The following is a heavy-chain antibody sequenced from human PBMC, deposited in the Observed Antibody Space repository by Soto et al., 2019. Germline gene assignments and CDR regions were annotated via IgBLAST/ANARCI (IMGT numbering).Heavy chain of an antibody. V-gene: IGHV3-21*01. CDR3: ARGRAMGSNWFDP. CDR1: GFTFSSYS. Sequence: PGGSLRLSCAASGFTFSSYSMNWVRQAPGKGLEWVSSISSSSSYIYYADSVKGRFTISRDNAKNSLYLQMNSLRAEDTAVYYWARGRAMGSNWFDPWGQGTLVTVSS. CDR2: ISSSSSYI. J-gene: IGHJ5*02. D-gene: IGHD5-18*01.